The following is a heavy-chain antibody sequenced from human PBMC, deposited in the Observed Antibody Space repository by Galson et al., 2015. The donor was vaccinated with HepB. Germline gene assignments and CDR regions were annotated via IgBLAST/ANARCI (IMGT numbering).Heavy chain of an antibody. CDR3: ARHYDYVWGSYRTPGGYFDY. D-gene: IGHD3-16*02. CDR2: IKQDGSEK. Sequence: SLRLSCAASGFTFNNFWMSWVRQAPGKGLEWVANIKQDGSEKYYVDSVKGRFTISRDNAKNSLYLQMNSLRAEDTAVYYCARHYDYVWGSYRTPGGYFDYWGQGTLVTVSP. J-gene: IGHJ4*02. V-gene: IGHV3-7*03. CDR1: GFTFNNFW.